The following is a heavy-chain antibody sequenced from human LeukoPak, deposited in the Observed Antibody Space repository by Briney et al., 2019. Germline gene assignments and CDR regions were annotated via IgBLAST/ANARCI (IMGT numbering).Heavy chain of an antibody. V-gene: IGHV3-9*01. CDR2: ISWNSGRI. CDR3: ARDKDVGATLLDY. CDR1: GFTFDDYG. D-gene: IGHD1-26*01. Sequence: GGSLRLSCAASGFTFDDYGMHWVRQAPGKGLEWVSGISWNSGRIGYADSVKGRFTISRDNAKNSLYLHMNSLRTEDTAVYYCARDKDVGATLLDYWGQGTLVTVSS. J-gene: IGHJ4*02.